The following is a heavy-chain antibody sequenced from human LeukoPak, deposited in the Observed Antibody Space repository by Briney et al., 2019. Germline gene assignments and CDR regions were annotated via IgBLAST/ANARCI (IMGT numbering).Heavy chain of an antibody. D-gene: IGHD2-8*02. CDR1: GFTFSSYA. J-gene: IGHJ5*02. V-gene: IGHV3-30-3*01. Sequence: PGGSLRLSCAASGFTFSSYAMHWVRQAPGKGLEWVAVISYDGSNKYYADSVKGRFTISRDNSKNTLYLQMNSLRAEDTAVYYCARSGLRSLVARGWFDPWGQGTLVTVSS. CDR3: ARSGLRSLVARGWFDP. CDR2: ISYDGSNK.